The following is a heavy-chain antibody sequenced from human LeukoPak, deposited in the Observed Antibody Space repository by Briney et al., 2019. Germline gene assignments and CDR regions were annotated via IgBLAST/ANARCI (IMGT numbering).Heavy chain of an antibody. CDR1: GFTFSSNW. J-gene: IGHJ5*02. D-gene: IGHD4-11*01. V-gene: IGHV3-74*01. CDR2: INEDGSTT. Sequence: GGSLRLSCAASGFTFSSNWMHWVRQAPGKGLVWVSRINEDGSTTNYADSVKGRSTIFRDNAKNTLYLQMNSLRAEDTAVYYCARAGATVTTNYFDPWGQGTLVTVSS. CDR3: ARAGATVTTNYFDP.